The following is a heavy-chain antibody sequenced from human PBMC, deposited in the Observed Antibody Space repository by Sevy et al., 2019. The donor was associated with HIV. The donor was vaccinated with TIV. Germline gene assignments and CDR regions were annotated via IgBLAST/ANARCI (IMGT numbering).Heavy chain of an antibody. CDR2: ISYDGSNK. CDR1: GFTFSSYG. CDR3: AKDANRLWFGETGHFDY. V-gene: IGHV3-30*18. D-gene: IGHD3-10*01. J-gene: IGHJ4*02. Sequence: GGSLRLSCAASGFTFSSYGMHWVRQAPGMGLEWVAVISYDGSNKYYADSVKGRFTISRDNSKNTLYLQMNSLRAEDTAVYYCAKDANRLWFGETGHFDYWGQRTLVTVSS.